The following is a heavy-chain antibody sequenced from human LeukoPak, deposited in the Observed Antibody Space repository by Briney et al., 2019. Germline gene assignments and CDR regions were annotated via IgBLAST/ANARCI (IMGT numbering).Heavy chain of an antibody. J-gene: IGHJ4*02. V-gene: IGHV3-23*01. CDR2: ISTSGAST. Sequence: PGGSLRLSCAASGFTFSNYPMSWVRQAPGKVLEWVSAISTSGASTYFADSVKGRFTISRDNSKNTLYLQMSSLRADDTAIYYCAKVGGRYHYFDYWGQGTLVTVSS. CDR1: GFTFSNYP. CDR3: AKVGGRYHYFDY. D-gene: IGHD1-26*01.